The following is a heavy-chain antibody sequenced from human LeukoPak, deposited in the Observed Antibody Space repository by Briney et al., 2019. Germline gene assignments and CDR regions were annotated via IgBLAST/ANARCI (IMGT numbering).Heavy chain of an antibody. CDR3: ARGRGSFDY. Sequence: SETLSLTCTVAGGSISSFYWSWIRQSPGKGLEWIGYVYYSGSTDYNPSLKSRVTISVDTSEISLRLSSVTAADTAVYYCARGRGSFDYWGQGTLVTVSS. CDR1: GGSISSFY. J-gene: IGHJ4*02. V-gene: IGHV4-59*08. CDR2: VYYSGST. D-gene: IGHD5-12*01.